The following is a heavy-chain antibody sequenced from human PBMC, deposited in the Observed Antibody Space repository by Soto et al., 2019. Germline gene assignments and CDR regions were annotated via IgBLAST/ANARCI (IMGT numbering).Heavy chain of an antibody. J-gene: IGHJ6*02. CDR2: MNPNSGNT. CDR3: ASLSRDRYNLWDYYYYYGMDV. Sequence: ASVKVSCRASGYTFTSYDINWVRQATGQGLEWMGWMNPNSGNTGYAQKFQGRVTMTRNTSISTAYMELSSLRSEDTAVYYCASLSRDRYNLWDYYYYYGMDVWGQGTTVTVSS. CDR1: GYTFTSYD. D-gene: IGHD5-12*01. V-gene: IGHV1-8*01.